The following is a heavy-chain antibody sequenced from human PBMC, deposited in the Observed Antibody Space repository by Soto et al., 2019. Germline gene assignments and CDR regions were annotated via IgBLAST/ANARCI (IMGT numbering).Heavy chain of an antibody. CDR2: IYPGDSDA. J-gene: IGHJ4*02. CDR1: GYSFTSYW. Sequence: PGESLKISCKASGYSFTSYWIGWVRQMSGRGLEWMGIIYPGDSDARYSPSFQGQVTISVDKSITTAYLQRSSLKASDTAMYYCARQGNGGNFHFDYWGQGTEVTVSS. D-gene: IGHD2-21*02. V-gene: IGHV5-51*01. CDR3: ARQGNGGNFHFDY.